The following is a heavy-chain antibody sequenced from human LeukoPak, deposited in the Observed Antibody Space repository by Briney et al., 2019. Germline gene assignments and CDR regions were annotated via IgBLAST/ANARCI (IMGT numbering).Heavy chain of an antibody. J-gene: IGHJ4*02. Sequence: GGSLRLSCAASGFTFSSYGMHWVRQAPGKGLEWVAFIRYDGSNKYYADSVKGRFTISRDNSKNTLYLQMNSPRAEDTAVYYCAKERPAYSSSWDLFDYWGQGTLVTVSS. CDR2: IRYDGSNK. CDR1: GFTFSSYG. V-gene: IGHV3-30*02. CDR3: AKERPAYSSSWDLFDY. D-gene: IGHD6-13*01.